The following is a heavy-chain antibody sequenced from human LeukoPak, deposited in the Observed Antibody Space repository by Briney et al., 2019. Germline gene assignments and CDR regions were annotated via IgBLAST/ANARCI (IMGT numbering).Heavy chain of an antibody. V-gene: IGHV4-39*01. CDR2: LYYSDNTYDNPSVSSGNT. CDR3: ARRHRSYDSGGHVIDY. D-gene: IGHD3-22*01. CDR1: GGSISDTSDF. J-gene: IGHJ4*02. Sequence: SETLSLTCTVSGGSISDTSDFWGWIRQPPGKGLEWIGSLYYSDNTYDNPSVSSGNTYYNPSLKIRLTISVDTSKNQFSLKLSSVTAADTAMYYCARRHRSYDSGGHVIDYWGQGTLVTVSS.